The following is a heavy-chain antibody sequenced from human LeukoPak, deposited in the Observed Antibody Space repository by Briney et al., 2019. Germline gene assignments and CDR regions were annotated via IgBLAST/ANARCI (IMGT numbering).Heavy chain of an antibody. CDR2: ISYDGSNK. J-gene: IGHJ4*02. V-gene: IGHV3-30*18. Sequence: GRSLRLSCAASGFTFSSYGMHWVRRAPGKGLEWVAVISYDGSNKYYADSVKGRFTISRDNSKNTLYLQMNSLRAEDTAVYYCAKDLAVAGKGPTDFDYWGQGTLVTVSS. D-gene: IGHD6-19*01. CDR1: GFTFSSYG. CDR3: AKDLAVAGKGPTDFDY.